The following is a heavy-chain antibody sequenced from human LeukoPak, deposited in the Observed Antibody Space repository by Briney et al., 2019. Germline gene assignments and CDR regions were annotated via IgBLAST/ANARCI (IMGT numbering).Heavy chain of an antibody. Sequence: GGSLRLSCAASGFTFSSYWMNWFRQPPGKGLEWVANIKQDGSEKYYVVSVKSRFTISRDNAKKSLYLQMNSLRAEDTGVYYCARDPSRGYTYGYGDYWGQGILVTVSS. CDR2: IKQDGSEK. CDR3: ARDPSRGYTYGYGDY. J-gene: IGHJ4*02. V-gene: IGHV3-7*01. D-gene: IGHD5-18*01. CDR1: GFTFSSYW.